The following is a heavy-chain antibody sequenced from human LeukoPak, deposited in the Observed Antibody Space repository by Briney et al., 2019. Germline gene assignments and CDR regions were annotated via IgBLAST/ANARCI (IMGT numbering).Heavy chain of an antibody. CDR2: IYSSGSS. J-gene: IGHJ3*02. Sequence: SQTLSLTCSVSGGSIRSESYYWSWIRQPAGKGLEWSGRIYSSGSSKFNPSLKSRVTISIDTSKNQFSLNLSSVTAADTAVYYITIDMTGRGENDAFDIWGQGKMGTVSS. CDR3: TIDMTGRGENDAFDI. CDR1: GGSIRSESYY. D-gene: IGHD3-10*01. V-gene: IGHV4-61*02.